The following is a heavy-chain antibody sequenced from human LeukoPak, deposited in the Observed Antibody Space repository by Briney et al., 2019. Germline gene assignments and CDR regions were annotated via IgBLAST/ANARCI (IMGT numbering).Heavy chain of an antibody. D-gene: IGHD4/OR15-4a*01. CDR2: IYSDNT. J-gene: IGHJ4*02. Sequence: PGGSLRLPCAASGFTFSSYAMSWVRQAPGKGLEWVSFIYSDNTHYSDSVKGRFTISRDNSKNTLYLQMNSLRAEDTAVYYCARRAGAYSHPYDYWGQGTLVTVSS. CDR1: GFTFSSYA. V-gene: IGHV3-53*01. CDR3: ARRAGAYSHPYDY.